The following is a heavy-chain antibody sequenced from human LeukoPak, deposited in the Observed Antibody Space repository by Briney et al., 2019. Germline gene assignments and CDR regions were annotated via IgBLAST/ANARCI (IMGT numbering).Heavy chain of an antibody. CDR1: GYSFTSYA. CDR2: INAGNGDT. CDR3: ARDRPTVTPDYYYYGMDV. J-gene: IGHJ6*02. Sequence: ASVKVSCKASGYSFTSYAMHWVRQAPGQRLEWMGWINAGNGDTKFSQKFQGRVTITRDTSASIAYMEVSSLRSEDTAVYYCARDRPTVTPDYYYYGMDVWGQGTTVTVSS. V-gene: IGHV1-3*01. D-gene: IGHD4-17*01.